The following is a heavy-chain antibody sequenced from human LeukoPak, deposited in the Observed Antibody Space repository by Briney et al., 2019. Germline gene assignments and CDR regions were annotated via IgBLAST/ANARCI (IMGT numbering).Heavy chain of an antibody. Sequence: ASVKVSCKASGYTFTGYYMHWVRLAPGQGLEWMGWLDPNSDYTKYPQKFQGRVTMTRDTSISTAYMELSRLTPDDTAVYYCARARKGSTSGDYWGQGTLVTVSS. J-gene: IGHJ4*02. CDR1: GYTFTGYY. V-gene: IGHV1-2*02. CDR3: ARARKGSTSGDY. CDR2: LDPNSDYT. D-gene: IGHD2-2*01.